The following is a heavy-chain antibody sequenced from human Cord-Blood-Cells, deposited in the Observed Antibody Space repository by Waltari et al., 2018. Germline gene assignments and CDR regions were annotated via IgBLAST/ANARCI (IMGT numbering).Heavy chain of an antibody. CDR3: ARDSGNWYFDL. D-gene: IGHD1-26*01. V-gene: IGHV4-61*08. J-gene: IGHJ2*01. Sequence: APLQGSGTGLVKSSADLSPPCIVYVGAVSSGGSYRRWIRQPPGKGLEWTGYIYYSGSTTYNPSLKSRVTISVDTSKNQFSLKLSSVTAADTAVYYCARDSGNWYFDLWGRGTLVTVSS. CDR1: VGAVSSGGSY. CDR2: IYYSGST.